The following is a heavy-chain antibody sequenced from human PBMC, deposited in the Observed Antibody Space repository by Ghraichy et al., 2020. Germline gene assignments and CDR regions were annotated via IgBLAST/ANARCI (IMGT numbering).Heavy chain of an antibody. V-gene: IGHV4-59*01. CDR2: IYYSGST. D-gene: IGHD1-7*01. J-gene: IGHJ5*02. Sequence: SETLSLTCTVSGGSTSSYYWNWIRQPPGKGLEWIGYIYYSGSTNYNPSLKSRVTISVDTSKNQFSLKLSSVTAADTAVYYCARDPRVTGTTQGNWFDPWGQGTLVTVSS. CDR3: ARDPRVTGTTQGNWFDP. CDR1: GGSTSSYY.